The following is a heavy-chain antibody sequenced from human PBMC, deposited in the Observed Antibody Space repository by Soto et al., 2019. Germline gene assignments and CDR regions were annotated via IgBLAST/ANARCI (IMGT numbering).Heavy chain of an antibody. CDR3: AGIAARQREFDY. V-gene: IGHV4-59*01. D-gene: IGHD6-6*01. Sequence: SETLSLTCTVSGGSITSSYWSWIRRPPGKGLEWIAYIYDTGISGYTPSTSYNPSLKSRVTMSVDTSKSQFSLKLTSVTAADTAVYYCAGIAARQREFDYWGQGTLVIVSS. CDR2: IYDTGISGYTPST. CDR1: GGSITSSY. J-gene: IGHJ4*02.